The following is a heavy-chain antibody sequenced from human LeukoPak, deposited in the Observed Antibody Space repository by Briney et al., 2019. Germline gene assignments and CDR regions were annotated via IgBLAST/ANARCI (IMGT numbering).Heavy chain of an antibody. V-gene: IGHV4-39*07. CDR3: ARDSGSGSYYDY. CDR2: IYYSGST. D-gene: IGHD3-10*01. Sequence: SETLSLTCTVSGGSISSSSYYWGWIRQPPGKGLEWIGSIYYSGSTYYNPSLKSRVTISVDTSKNQFSLKLSSVTAADTAVYYCARDSGSGSYYDYWGQGTLVTVSS. CDR1: GGSISSSSYY. J-gene: IGHJ4*02.